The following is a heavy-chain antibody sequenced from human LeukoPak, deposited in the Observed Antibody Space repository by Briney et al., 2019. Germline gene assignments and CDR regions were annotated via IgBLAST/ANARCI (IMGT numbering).Heavy chain of an antibody. J-gene: IGHJ5*02. CDR3: TRDQNFYGSGRGFDP. V-gene: IGHV3-21*01. Sequence: GGSLRLSCAASGFTSSTYSMNWVRQAPGKGLEWVSSITSSNSYIHYADSVKGRFTISRDNDKNSLYLQMNSLRAEDTAIYYCTRDQNFYGSGRGFDPWGQGTLATVSS. D-gene: IGHD3-10*01. CDR2: ITSSNSYI. CDR1: GFTSSTYS.